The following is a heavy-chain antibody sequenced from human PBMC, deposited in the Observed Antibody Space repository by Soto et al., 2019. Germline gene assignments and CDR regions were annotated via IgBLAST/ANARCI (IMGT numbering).Heavy chain of an antibody. CDR1: GFSLGTTGEG. Sequence: QITLTESGPTLVKPTQTLTLTCTFSGFSLGTTGEGVGWIRQPPGKALEWLAFIYWDDDKGYSPSLKSRITITKDTSKNQVALTMTNMDPVDTATYYCAHSRYTSGSGDYWGQGALVTVSS. CDR2: IYWDDDK. V-gene: IGHV2-5*02. CDR3: AHSRYTSGSGDY. J-gene: IGHJ4*02. D-gene: IGHD6-19*01.